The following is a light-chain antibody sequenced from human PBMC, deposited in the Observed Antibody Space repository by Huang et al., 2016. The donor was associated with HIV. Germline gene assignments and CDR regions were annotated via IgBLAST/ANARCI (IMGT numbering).Light chain of an antibody. V-gene: IGKV3-11*01. Sequence: ELVLKQVPVTLSLSPGKRATLSCRARHSMGTYLAWYQQKSGQAPRLLIYDASNGAAGVPTRFSASGSETDFTLTIDSLEPDDFATYHCQQRSKWPLTFGGGTKVEMK. CDR1: HSMGTY. J-gene: IGKJ4*01. CDR2: DAS. CDR3: QQRSKWPLT.